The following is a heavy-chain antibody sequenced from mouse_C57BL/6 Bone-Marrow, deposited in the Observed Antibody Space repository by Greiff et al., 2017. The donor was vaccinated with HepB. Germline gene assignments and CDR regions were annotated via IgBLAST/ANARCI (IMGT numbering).Heavy chain of an antibody. Sequence: VKLVESGPGLVAPSQSLSITCTVSGFSLTSYGVDWVRQSPGKGLEWLGVIWGVGSTNYNSALKSRLSISKDNSKSQVFLKMNSLQTDDTAMYYCASDQGYGSSSFAYWGQGTLVTVSA. J-gene: IGHJ3*01. D-gene: IGHD1-1*01. CDR2: IWGVGST. CDR3: ASDQGYGSSSFAY. CDR1: GFSLTSYG. V-gene: IGHV2-6*01.